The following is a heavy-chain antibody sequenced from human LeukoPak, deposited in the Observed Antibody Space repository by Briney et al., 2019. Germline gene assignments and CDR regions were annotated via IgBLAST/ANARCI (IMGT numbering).Heavy chain of an antibody. D-gene: IGHD1-1*01. CDR2: ISSSGSTI. V-gene: IGHV3-48*03. CDR1: GFTFSSYE. Sequence: GGSLRLSCAASGFTFSSYEMNWVRQAPGKGLERVSYISSSGSTIYYADSVKGRFTISRDNAKNSLYLQMNSLRAEDTAVYYCARANRVERPRNAFDIWGQGTMVTVSS. CDR3: ARANRVERPRNAFDI. J-gene: IGHJ3*02.